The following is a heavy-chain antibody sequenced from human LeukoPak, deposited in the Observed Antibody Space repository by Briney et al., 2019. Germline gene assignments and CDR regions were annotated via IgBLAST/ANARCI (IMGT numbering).Heavy chain of an antibody. CDR3: AKGATYYYDSSGYEIDY. Sequence: GGSLRLSCAASGFTFSSYGMHWVRQAPGKGLEWEAVISYDGSNKYYADSVKGRFTISRDNSKNTLYLQMNSLRAEDTAVYYCAKGATYYYDSSGYEIDYWGQGTLVTVSS. CDR2: ISYDGSNK. CDR1: GFTFSSYG. J-gene: IGHJ4*02. D-gene: IGHD3-22*01. V-gene: IGHV3-30*18.